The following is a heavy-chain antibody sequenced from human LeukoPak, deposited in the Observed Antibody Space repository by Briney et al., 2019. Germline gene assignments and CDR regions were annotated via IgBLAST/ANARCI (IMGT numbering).Heavy chain of an antibody. J-gene: IGHJ4*02. Sequence: PSETLSLTCTVSGGSISSSYWSWIRRPPGKGLEWIGYIYHSGDTNSNPSLKSRVTISMDTSKNQFSLKLSSVAAADTAIYYCARHNFARPFDYWGQGTLVTVSS. CDR2: IYHSGDT. D-gene: IGHD6-6*01. CDR1: GGSISSSY. CDR3: ARHNFARPFDY. V-gene: IGHV4-59*08.